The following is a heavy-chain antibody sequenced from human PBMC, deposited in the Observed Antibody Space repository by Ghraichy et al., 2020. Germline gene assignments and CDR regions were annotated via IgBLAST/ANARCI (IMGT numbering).Heavy chain of an antibody. CDR1: GFTFSSYS. Sequence: ETLSLTCGGSGFTFSSYSMDWVRQAPGKRPEWVSFIGSGGSPIYYADSVRGRFTISRDDGKNSLYLRMNSLRADDTAVYYCARDSTSCNGCAFDFWGQGTMVTVSS. D-gene: IGHD2-2*01. CDR2: IGSGGSPI. CDR3: ARDSTSCNGCAFDF. J-gene: IGHJ3*01. V-gene: IGHV3-48*01.